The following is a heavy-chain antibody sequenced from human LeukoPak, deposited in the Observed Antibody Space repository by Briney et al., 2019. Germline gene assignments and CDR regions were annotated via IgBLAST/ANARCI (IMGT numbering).Heavy chain of an antibody. V-gene: IGHV1-2*02. CDR3: ARSRITIFGVALLADAFDI. J-gene: IGHJ3*02. D-gene: IGHD3-3*01. CDR1: GYTFTGYY. CDR2: INPNSGGT. Sequence: ASVKVSCKASGYTFTGYYMHWVRQAPGQGLEWMGWINPNSGGTNYAQKVQGRVTMTRDTSISTAYMELSRLRSDDTAVYYCARSRITIFGVALLADAFDIWGQGTMVTVSS.